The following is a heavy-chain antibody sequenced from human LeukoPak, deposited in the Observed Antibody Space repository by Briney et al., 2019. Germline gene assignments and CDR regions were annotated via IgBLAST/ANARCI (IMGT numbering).Heavy chain of an antibody. V-gene: IGHV4-39*01. Sequence: SETLSLTCTVSGGSISSSSYYWGWIRQPPGKGLEWIGSIYYSGSTYYNPSLKSRVTISVDTSKNQFSLKLSSVTAADTAVYYCANLPGEYCGGDCYSPEYFQHWGQGTLVTVSS. J-gene: IGHJ1*01. CDR3: ANLPGEYCGGDCYSPEYFQH. CDR2: IYYSGST. CDR1: GGSISSSSYY. D-gene: IGHD2-21*02.